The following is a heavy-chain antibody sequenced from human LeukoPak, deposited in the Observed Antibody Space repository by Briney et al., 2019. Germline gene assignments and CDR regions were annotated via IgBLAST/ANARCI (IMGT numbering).Heavy chain of an antibody. CDR3: AKVWGYSYGDNPDY. CDR2: ISGSGGST. J-gene: IGHJ4*02. V-gene: IGHV3-23*01. CDR1: GFTFSSYA. Sequence: GGSLRLSCAASGFTFSSYAMSWVRQAPGKGLEWVSAISGSGGSTYYADSVRGRFTISRDNSKNTLYLQMNSLRAEDTAVYYCAKVWGYSYGDNPDYWGQGTLVTVSS. D-gene: IGHD5-18*01.